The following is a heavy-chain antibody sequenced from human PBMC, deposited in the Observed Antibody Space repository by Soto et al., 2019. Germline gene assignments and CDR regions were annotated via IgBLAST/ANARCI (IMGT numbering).Heavy chain of an antibody. V-gene: IGHV1-69*12. CDR2: IIPIFGTA. CDR3: ARGNHRWLQLWYFDL. CDR1: GGTFSSYT. Sequence: QVQLVQSGAEVKKPGSSVTVSCKASGGTFSSYTISWVRQAPGQGLEWMGGIIPIFGTAHYAQKFQGRVTITADESTSKAYMELSILRSEDTAVYYCARGNHRWLQLWYFDLWGRGTLVTVSS. J-gene: IGHJ2*01. D-gene: IGHD5-12*01.